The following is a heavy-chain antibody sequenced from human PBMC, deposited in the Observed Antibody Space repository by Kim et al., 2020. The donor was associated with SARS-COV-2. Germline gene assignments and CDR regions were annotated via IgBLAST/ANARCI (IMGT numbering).Heavy chain of an antibody. CDR3: AVIIRRVFDY. Sequence: GGSLRLFCAASGFTFSSYAMSWVRQAPGKGLEWVSVIYSGGSSTYYADSVKGRFTISRDNSKNTLYLQMNSLRAEDTAVYYCAVIIRRVFDYWGQGTLVTVSS. D-gene: IGHD3-10*01. CDR2: IYSGGSST. V-gene: IGHV3-23*03. J-gene: IGHJ4*02. CDR1: GFTFSSYA.